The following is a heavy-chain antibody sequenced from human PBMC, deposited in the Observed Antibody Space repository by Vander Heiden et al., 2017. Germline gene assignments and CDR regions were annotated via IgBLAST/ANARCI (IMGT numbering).Heavy chain of an antibody. V-gene: IGHV4-59*01. D-gene: IGHD4-17*01. CDR1: GGSISSYY. J-gene: IGHJ6*02. CDR2: IYYSGST. CDR3: ARAGYGDYGSGRYYYYGMDV. Sequence: QVQLQESGPGLVKPSETLSLTCTVSGGSISSYYWSWIRQPPGKGLEWIGYIYYSGSTNYNPSLKSRVTISVDTSKNQFSLKLSSVTAADTAVYYCARAGYGDYGSGRYYYYGMDVWGQGTTVTVSS.